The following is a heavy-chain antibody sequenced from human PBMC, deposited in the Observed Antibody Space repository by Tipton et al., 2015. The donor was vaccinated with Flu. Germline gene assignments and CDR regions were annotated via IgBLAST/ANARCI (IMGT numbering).Heavy chain of an antibody. J-gene: IGHJ4*02. CDR2: IYPDDSDT. CDR1: GYTFGNYW. CDR3: ARQDCSTSTCYIDY. Sequence: QLVQSGAEVKKPGESLKTSCKASGYTFGNYWIAWVRQMPGKGLEWMGLIYPDDSDTRYSPSFQGQVTISADKSINTVYLQWSSLKASDTAIYYCARQDCSTSTCYIDYWGQGTLVTVSS. D-gene: IGHD2-2*02. V-gene: IGHV5-51*01.